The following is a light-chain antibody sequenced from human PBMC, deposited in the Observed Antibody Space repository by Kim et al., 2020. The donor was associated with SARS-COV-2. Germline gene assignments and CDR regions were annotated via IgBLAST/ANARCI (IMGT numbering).Light chain of an antibody. CDR3: AAWDDSLNGPV. Sequence: QSVLTQPPSASGTPGQRVTIPCSGSSSNIGSNTVNWYQQPPGTAPKLLIYSNNQRPSGVPDRFSGSKSGTSASLAISGLQSEDEADYYCAAWDDSLNGPVFGTGTKVTVL. CDR2: SNN. V-gene: IGLV1-44*01. CDR1: SSNIGSNT. J-gene: IGLJ1*01.